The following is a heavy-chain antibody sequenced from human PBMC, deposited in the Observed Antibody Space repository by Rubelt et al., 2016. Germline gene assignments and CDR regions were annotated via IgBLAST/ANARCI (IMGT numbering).Heavy chain of an antibody. CDR1: GFTFSTYA. CDR2: IKSKTDGGTT. CDR3: ATVKGGTQNY. J-gene: IGHJ4*02. D-gene: IGHD1-26*01. Sequence: SLRLSCAASGFTFSTYAMGWVRQAPGKGLEWVGRIKSKTDGGTTDYAATVKGRFNISRDESKDTLYLQINSLRTEDTAVYYCATVKGGTQNYWGQGTLVTVSS. V-gene: IGHV3-15*01.